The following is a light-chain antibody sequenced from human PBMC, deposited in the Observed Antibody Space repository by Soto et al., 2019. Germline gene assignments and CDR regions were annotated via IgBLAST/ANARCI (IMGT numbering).Light chain of an antibody. J-gene: IGLJ1*01. Sequence: QSALTHPASVSGSPGQSITISCTGTRSDVGGYNYVSWYQQHPGKAPKVIIYEASNRPSGVPDRFSGSKSGNTASLTISGLQAADEADYYCSLYTSENTYVFGTGTKVTVL. CDR1: RSDVGGYNY. CDR2: EAS. CDR3: SLYTSENTYV. V-gene: IGLV2-14*01.